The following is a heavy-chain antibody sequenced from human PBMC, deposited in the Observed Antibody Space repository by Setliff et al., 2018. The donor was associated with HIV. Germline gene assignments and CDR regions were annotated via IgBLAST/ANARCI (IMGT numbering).Heavy chain of an antibody. CDR3: ARDVSWRVRTYIDY. CDR2: ISSRGSTI. Sequence: GSLRLSCAASGFTFSDYYMSWIRQAPGKGLEGVSYISSRGSTIYYADSVKGRFTISRDNAKNSLYLQMNTLRAEDTAVYYCARDVSWRVRTYIDYWGQGALVTVSS. D-gene: IGHD3-3*01. CDR1: GFTFSDYY. V-gene: IGHV3-11*04. J-gene: IGHJ4*02.